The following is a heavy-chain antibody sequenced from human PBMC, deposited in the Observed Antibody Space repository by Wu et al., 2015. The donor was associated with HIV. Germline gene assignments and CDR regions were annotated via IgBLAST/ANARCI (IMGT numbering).Heavy chain of an antibody. D-gene: IGHD3-10*01. CDR1: GYSLVKLS. J-gene: IGHJ1*01. CDR2: FDPEDGKR. CDR3: TAYPRDIWSTGLPY. V-gene: IGHV1-24*01. Sequence: HVQLEQSGAVVRKPGASVRVPCKVSGYSLVKLSIHWVRQAPGKGLEWMGGFDPEDGKRIYAQRFQGRVAMTEDRSTDTAYPDLISLRSEDTAVFYCTAYPRDIWSTGLPYWGQGTLVSVS.